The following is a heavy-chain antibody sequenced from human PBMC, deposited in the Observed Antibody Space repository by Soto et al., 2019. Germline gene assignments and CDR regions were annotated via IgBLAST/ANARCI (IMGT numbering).Heavy chain of an antibody. J-gene: IGHJ4*02. CDR1: GFSFRSYA. CDR2: ISAGGDGT. D-gene: IGHD1-26*01. CDR3: ADGGRYPYY. Sequence: GGSLTLSCAASGFSFRSYAMGWDRQAPGKGLNWVSSISAGGDGTYYADSVKGRFTISRDNSKNTVYLQMTSLRADDTAVYYCADGGRYPYYWGPGTLVTVSS. V-gene: IGHV3-23*01.